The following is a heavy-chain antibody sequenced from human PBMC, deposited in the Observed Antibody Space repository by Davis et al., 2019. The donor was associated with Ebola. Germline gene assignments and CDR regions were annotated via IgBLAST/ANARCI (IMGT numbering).Heavy chain of an antibody. CDR1: GYTFTCYY. CDR2: INPSGGST. J-gene: IGHJ2*01. V-gene: IGHV1-46*01. D-gene: IGHD5-12*01. Sequence: AASVQVSCKASGYTFTCYYMHWVRQAPGQGLEWMGIINPSGGSTSYAQKFQGRVTMTRDTSTSTVYMELSSLRSEDTAVYYCARAKGLATRNWYFDLWGRGTLVTVSS. CDR3: ARAKGLATRNWYFDL.